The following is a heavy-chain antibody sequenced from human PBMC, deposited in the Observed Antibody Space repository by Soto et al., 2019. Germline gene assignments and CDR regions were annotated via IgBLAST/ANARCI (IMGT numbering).Heavy chain of an antibody. CDR2: ISYDGSNK. J-gene: IGHJ6*02. Sequence: QVQLVESGGGVVQPGRSLRLSCAASGFTFSSYGMHWVRQAPGKGLEWVAVISYDGSNKYYADSGKGRFTISRDNSKNTLYLQMNSLRAEDTAVYYCAKDWDIVVVTAIRYGMDVWGQGTTVTVSS. V-gene: IGHV3-30*18. CDR3: AKDWDIVVVTAIRYGMDV. D-gene: IGHD2-21*02. CDR1: GFTFSSYG.